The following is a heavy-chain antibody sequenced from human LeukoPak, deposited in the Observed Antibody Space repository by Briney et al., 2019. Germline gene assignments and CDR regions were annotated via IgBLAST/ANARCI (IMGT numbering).Heavy chain of an antibody. CDR2: IYYSGST. V-gene: IGHV4-61*05. CDR1: GGSISSISYY. J-gene: IGHJ6*02. D-gene: IGHD3-3*01. CDR3: ARGTYDFWSGYYYYGMDV. Sequence: SETLSLTCTVSGGSISSISYYWGWIRQPPGKGLEWIGYIYYSGSTNYNPSLKSRVTISVDTSKNQFSLKLSSVTAADTAVYYCARGTYDFWSGYYYYGMDVWGQGTTVTVSS.